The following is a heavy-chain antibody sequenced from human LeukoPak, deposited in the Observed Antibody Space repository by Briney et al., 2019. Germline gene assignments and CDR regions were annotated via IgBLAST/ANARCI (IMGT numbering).Heavy chain of an antibody. D-gene: IGHD2-21*02. CDR3: ARTYCGGDCYSYYFDY. CDR2: IYPGDSDT. J-gene: IGHJ4*02. CDR1: GCSFTNYW. V-gene: IGHV5-51*01. Sequence: GGALKISCKGSGCSFTNYWIGWVRQMPGKGLEWMGIIYPGDSDTRYSPSFQGQVTISADKSISTAYLQWSSLKASDTAMYYCARTYCGGDCYSYYFDYWGQGTLVTVSS.